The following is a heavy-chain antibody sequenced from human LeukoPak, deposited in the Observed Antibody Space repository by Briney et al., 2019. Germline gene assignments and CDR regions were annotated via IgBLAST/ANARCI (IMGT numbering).Heavy chain of an antibody. V-gene: IGHV4-61*02. D-gene: IGHD2-2*02. CDR1: GGSISSGSYY. CDR3: AREARDCSSTSCYSSIGY. CDR2: IYSSGST. J-gene: IGHJ4*02. Sequence: SQTLSLTCTVSGGSISSGSYYWSWIPQATGKGLEWFVRIYSSGSTNYNPSLKSRVTISVDTSKIQFSLKLSSVTAADTAVYYCAREARDCSSTSCYSSIGYWGQGTLVTVSS.